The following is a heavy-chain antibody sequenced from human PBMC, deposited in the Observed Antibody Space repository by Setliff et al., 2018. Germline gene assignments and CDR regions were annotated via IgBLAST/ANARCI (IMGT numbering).Heavy chain of an antibody. V-gene: IGHV3-30*04. CDR3: ARDGGEY. CDR1: GFTFSRYA. Sequence: GGSLRLSCAASGFTFSRYATHWVRQAPGKGLEWVAVISYDGSNKYYADSVKGRFTISRDNSKNTLYVQMNSLRAEDTAVYYCARDGGEYWGQGTLVTVSS. J-gene: IGHJ4*02. D-gene: IGHD3-16*01. CDR2: ISYDGSNK.